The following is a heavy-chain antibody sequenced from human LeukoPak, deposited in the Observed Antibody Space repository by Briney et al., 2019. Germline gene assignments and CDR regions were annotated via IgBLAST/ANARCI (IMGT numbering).Heavy chain of an antibody. V-gene: IGHV1-18*01. CDR2: ISAYNGNT. Sequence: ASVKVSCKASGYTFTSYGISWVRQAPGQGLEWMGWISAYNGNTNYAQKPQGRVTMTTDTSTSTAYMELRSLRSDDTAVYYCARVADPYSGSYFDYWGQGTLVTVSS. CDR1: GYTFTSYG. J-gene: IGHJ4*02. CDR3: ARVADPYSGSYFDY. D-gene: IGHD1-26*01.